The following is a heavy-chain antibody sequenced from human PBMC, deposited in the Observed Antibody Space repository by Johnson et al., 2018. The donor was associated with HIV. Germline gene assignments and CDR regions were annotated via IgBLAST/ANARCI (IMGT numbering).Heavy chain of an antibody. Sequence: VQLVESGGGLVQPVGSLRLSCAASGFTVSSNYMSWVRQTPGKGLEWVSVIYSGGSTYYADSVKGRFTISRDNSKNTLYLQMNSLRAEDTAVYYCAREREGAFDIWGQGTMVTVSS. CDR2: IYSGGST. V-gene: IGHV3-66*01. J-gene: IGHJ3*02. CDR3: AREREGAFDI. CDR1: GFTVSSNY.